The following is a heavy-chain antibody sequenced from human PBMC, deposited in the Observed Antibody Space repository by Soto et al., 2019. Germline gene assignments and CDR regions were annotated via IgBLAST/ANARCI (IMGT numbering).Heavy chain of an antibody. J-gene: IGHJ6*02. Sequence: QVQLVESGGSVVQPGRSLRLSCAASGFTFNNYGMHWVRQAPGKGLEWLAVIWNDGSNNYYANSVKGRFTISRDNSKNTLYLQMNSLRAEDTAVYYCARRQIPPPTRGAANARGGMDVWGQGTTVTVSS. CDR2: IWNDGSNN. CDR1: GFTFNNYG. V-gene: IGHV3-33*01. D-gene: IGHD6-13*01. CDR3: ARRQIPPPTRGAANARGGMDV.